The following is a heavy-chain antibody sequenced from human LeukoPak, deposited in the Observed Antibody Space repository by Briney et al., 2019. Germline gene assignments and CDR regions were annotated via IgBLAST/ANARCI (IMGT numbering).Heavy chain of an antibody. CDR2: INPSGGST. V-gene: IGHV1-46*03. D-gene: IGHD6-19*01. Sequence: ASVKVSCKASGYTFTSYYMHWVRQAPGQGLEWMGIINPSGGSTSYAQKFQGRVTMTRDTSTGTVYMELSSLRSEDTAVYYCARGYDIAVAGRYFDYWGQGTLVTVSS. CDR3: ARGYDIAVAGRYFDY. CDR1: GYTFTSYY. J-gene: IGHJ4*02.